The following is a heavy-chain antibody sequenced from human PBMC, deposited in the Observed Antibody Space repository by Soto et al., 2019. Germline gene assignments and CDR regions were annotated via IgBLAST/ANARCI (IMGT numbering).Heavy chain of an antibody. V-gene: IGHV4-59*08. J-gene: IGHJ4*02. CDR3: ARHEDGDHFDF. D-gene: IGHD4-17*01. Sequence: QVQLQESGPGLVTPSETLSLTCTVSVASIRSYYWGWIRQPPGKGLEWIGYIYYSGNNNYHPSLKTRVTISVDTSQNQYALNLTSVTAADTAVYYCARHEDGDHFDFWGQRTLVTVSS. CDR2: IYYSGNN. CDR1: VASIRSYY.